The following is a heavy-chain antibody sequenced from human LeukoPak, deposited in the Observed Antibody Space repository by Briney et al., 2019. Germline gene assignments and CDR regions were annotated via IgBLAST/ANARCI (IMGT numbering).Heavy chain of an antibody. CDR3: ARDGTTNFLTH. V-gene: IGHV3-30*03. CDR1: GFTFSWYG. CDR2: ISYAGDNE. Sequence: PGTSLRLSCAASGFTFSWYGMHWVRQAPGKGLEWVALISYAGDNEYYADSVKGRFTVSRDNSKNTLYLQVNSLRAEDTAVYYCARDGTTNFLTHWGQGTLVTVSS. J-gene: IGHJ4*02. D-gene: IGHD2/OR15-2a*01.